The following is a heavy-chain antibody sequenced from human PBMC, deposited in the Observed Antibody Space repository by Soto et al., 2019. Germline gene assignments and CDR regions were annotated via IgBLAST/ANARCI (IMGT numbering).Heavy chain of an antibody. CDR1: GGTFSSYA. V-gene: IGHV1-69*01. Sequence: QVQLVQSGAEVKKPGSSVKVSCKASGGTFSSYAISWVRQAPGQGLEWMGGIIPIFGTANYARKFQGRVTITADESTSTAYMELSSLRSEDTAVYYCARSYYDYVWGSYRPFDYWGQGTLVTVSS. CDR2: IIPIFGTA. J-gene: IGHJ4*02. D-gene: IGHD3-16*02. CDR3: ARSYYDYVWGSYRPFDY.